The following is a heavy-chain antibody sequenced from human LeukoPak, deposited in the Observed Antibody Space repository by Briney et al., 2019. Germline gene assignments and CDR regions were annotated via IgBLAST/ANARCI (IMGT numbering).Heavy chain of an antibody. Sequence: ASVKVSCKVSGYTLTELSIHWVRQAPGKGLEWMGGIDPKDGETIYAQKFQGRVTMTEDTSTDTAYMELSSLRSEDTAVYYCATVGRSGWYFDYWGQGTLVTVSS. CDR1: GYTLTELS. D-gene: IGHD6-19*01. CDR2: IDPKDGET. V-gene: IGHV1-24*01. J-gene: IGHJ4*02. CDR3: ATVGRSGWYFDY.